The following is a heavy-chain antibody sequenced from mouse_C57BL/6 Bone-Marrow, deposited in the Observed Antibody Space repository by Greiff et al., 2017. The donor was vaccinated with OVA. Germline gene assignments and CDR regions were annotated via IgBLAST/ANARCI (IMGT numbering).Heavy chain of an antibody. J-gene: IGHJ4*01. CDR2: IYPGDGDT. D-gene: IGHD2-4*01. CDR1: GYAFSSSW. Sequence: QVQLKQSGPELVKPGASVKISCKASGYAFSSSWMNWVKQRPGKGLEWIGRIYPGDGDTNYNGKFKGKATLTADKSSSTAYMQLSSLTSEDSAIYFCARDYDYGSYAMDYWGPGTSVTVSS. V-gene: IGHV1-82*01. CDR3: ARDYDYGSYAMDY.